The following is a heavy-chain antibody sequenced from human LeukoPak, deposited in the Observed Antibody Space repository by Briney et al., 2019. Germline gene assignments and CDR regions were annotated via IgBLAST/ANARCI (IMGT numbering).Heavy chain of an antibody. CDR3: ARGAYSSSFYYYYMDV. D-gene: IGHD6-13*01. CDR2: MNPNSGNT. Sequence: ASVKVSCKASGYTFTSHDINWVRQATGQGLEWMGWMNPNSGNTGYAQKFQGRVTMTRNTSISTAYMELSSLRSEDTAVYYCARGAYSSSFYYYYMDVWGKGTTVTVSS. V-gene: IGHV1-8*01. CDR1: GYTFTSHD. J-gene: IGHJ6*03.